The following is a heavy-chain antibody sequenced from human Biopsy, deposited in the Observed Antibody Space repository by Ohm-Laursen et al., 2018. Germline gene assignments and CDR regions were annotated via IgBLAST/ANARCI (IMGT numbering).Heavy chain of an antibody. V-gene: IGHV1-24*01. J-gene: IGHJ4*02. CDR2: FAPENGKT. Sequence: SVKVSCKVSGYTLTELSMHWVRQAPGRGLEWMGGFAPENGKTIYAQKFQGRVTTTEDTSTDTAYMELSSLRSEDTAVYYYAADINVWNVNYWGQGTQVTVSS. D-gene: IGHD1-1*01. CDR3: AADINVWNVNY. CDR1: GYTLTELS.